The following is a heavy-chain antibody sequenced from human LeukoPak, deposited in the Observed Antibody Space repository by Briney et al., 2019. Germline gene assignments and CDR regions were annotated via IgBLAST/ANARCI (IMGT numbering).Heavy chain of an antibody. D-gene: IGHD6-6*01. CDR1: GFTFSSYW. Sequence: GGSLRLSCAASGFTFSSYWMSWVRQAPGKGLEWVSAISGSGGSTYYADSVKGRFTISRDDSKNTLYLQMNSLRAEDTAVYYCAKDEAEYSSSFSFDYWGQGTLVTVSS. CDR2: ISGSGGST. CDR3: AKDEAEYSSSFSFDY. J-gene: IGHJ4*02. V-gene: IGHV3-23*01.